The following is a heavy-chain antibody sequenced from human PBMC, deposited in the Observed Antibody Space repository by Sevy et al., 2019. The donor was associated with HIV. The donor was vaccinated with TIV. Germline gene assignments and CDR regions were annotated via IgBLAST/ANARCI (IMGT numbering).Heavy chain of an antibody. V-gene: IGHV3-48*03. J-gene: IGHJ4*02. CDR1: GFTFSSYE. CDR2: IISSGGTI. D-gene: IGHD3-22*01. Sequence: GGSLRLSCTASGFTFSSYEMNWVRQAPGKGLEWVSSIISSGGTIYYADSVKGRFTISRDNAKNSLFLQMNSLRAEDTAVYYCARGPHYYYDSSAFFEYWGQGTLVTVSS. CDR3: ARGPHYYYDSSAFFEY.